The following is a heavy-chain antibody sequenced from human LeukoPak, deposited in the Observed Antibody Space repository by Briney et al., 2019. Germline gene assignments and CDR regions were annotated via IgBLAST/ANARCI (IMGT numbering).Heavy chain of an antibody. V-gene: IGHV1-18*04. Sequence: ASVKVSCKASGYTSIGYYIHWVRQAPGQGLEWMGWISPYNGNTDYAQKLQGRVTMTTDTSTTTGYMELRSLRSDDTAVCYCARGWLQPYWYFDLWGRGTVVTVSS. D-gene: IGHD5-24*01. J-gene: IGHJ2*01. CDR2: ISPYNGNT. CDR1: GYTSIGYY. CDR3: ARGWLQPYWYFDL.